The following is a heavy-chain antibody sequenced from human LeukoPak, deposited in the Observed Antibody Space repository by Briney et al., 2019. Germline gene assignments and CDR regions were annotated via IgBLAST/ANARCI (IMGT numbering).Heavy chain of an antibody. Sequence: SETLSLTCAVYGGSFSGYYWSWIRQPPGKGLEWIGEINHSGSTNYNPSLKSRVTISVDTSKNQFSLKLSSVTAADTAVYYCARGRSSSWYGGVYFDYWGHGTLVTVSS. J-gene: IGHJ4*01. CDR3: ARGRSSSWYGGVYFDY. D-gene: IGHD6-13*01. CDR2: INHSGST. CDR1: GGSFSGYY. V-gene: IGHV4-34*01.